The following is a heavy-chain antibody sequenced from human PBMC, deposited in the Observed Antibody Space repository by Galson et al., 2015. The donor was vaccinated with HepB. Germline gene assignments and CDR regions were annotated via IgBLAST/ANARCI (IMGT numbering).Heavy chain of an antibody. CDR3: ARGRGYCSSTSCYSIDY. J-gene: IGHJ4*02. CDR1: GGTFSSYA. Sequence: SVKVSCKASGGTFSSYAISWVRQAPGQGLEWMGGVIPIFGTANYAQKFQGRVTITADESTSTAYMELSSLRSEDTAVYYCARGRGYCSSTSCYSIDYWGQGTLVTVSS. CDR2: VIPIFGTA. V-gene: IGHV1-69*13. D-gene: IGHD2-2*01.